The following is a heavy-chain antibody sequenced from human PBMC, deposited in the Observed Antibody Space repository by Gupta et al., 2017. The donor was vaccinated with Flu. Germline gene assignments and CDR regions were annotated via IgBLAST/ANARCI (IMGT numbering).Heavy chain of an antibody. CDR2: MYFGGST. Sequence: QLQLQESGPGLVKPSETLSLTCTVSGGSVSRSTSFWGWVRQPPGKGPEWIVSMYFGGSTNYSPSLRSRVTMSLDTSKNQFSLNLTSMTAADTAVYFGVRLRNGNHFDYWGQGILVTVSS. J-gene: IGHJ4*02. CDR3: VRLRNGNHFDY. V-gene: IGHV4-39*01. D-gene: IGHD1-1*01. CDR1: GGSVSRSTSF.